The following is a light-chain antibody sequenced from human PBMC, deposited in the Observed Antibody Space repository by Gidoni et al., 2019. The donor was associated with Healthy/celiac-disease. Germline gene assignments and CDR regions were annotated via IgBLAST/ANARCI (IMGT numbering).Light chain of an antibody. V-gene: IGKV1-39*01. CDR1: QSISSY. CDR3: QQSYSTAIT. CDR2: AAS. Sequence: DIQMTQSPSSLSASVGDRVTITCRASQSISSYLNWYQQKPGKAPKLLIYAASSLQSAVQSRFSGSGSGTDFTLTIRSLQPEDFATYYCQQSYSTAITFGQGTRLEIK. J-gene: IGKJ5*01.